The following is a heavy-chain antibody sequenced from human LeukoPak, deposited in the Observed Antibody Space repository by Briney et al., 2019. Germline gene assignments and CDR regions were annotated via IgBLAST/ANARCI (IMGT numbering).Heavy chain of an antibody. V-gene: IGHV3-23*01. CDR1: GFTFRSYA. Sequence: GGSLRLSCAASGFTFRSYAMSWVRQAPGKGLEWVSAISGSGGSTYYADSVKGRFTISRDNPKNTLYLQMNSLRAEDTAVYYCAKDRDYGDSDYWGQGTLVTVSS. CDR3: AKDRDYGDSDY. J-gene: IGHJ4*02. CDR2: ISGSGGST. D-gene: IGHD4-17*01.